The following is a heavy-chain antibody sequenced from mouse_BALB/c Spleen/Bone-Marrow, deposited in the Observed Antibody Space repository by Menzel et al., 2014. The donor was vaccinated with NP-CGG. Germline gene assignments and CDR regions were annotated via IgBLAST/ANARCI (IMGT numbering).Heavy chain of an antibody. CDR1: GYTLTSSW. D-gene: IGHD3-2*02. CDR2: IHPNSDNS. J-gene: IGHJ2*01. CDR3: ARSGFDY. Sequence: QVHLQQSGPVLVRPSPSVKLSCNASGYTLTSSWMHWAKQRPGQGLEWLGEIHPNSDNSNYKEKFKGKTTLTEDTVSSTAYMDLSGLTSEYSAVYYCARSGFDYWGQGTTLTVSS. V-gene: IGHV1S130*01.